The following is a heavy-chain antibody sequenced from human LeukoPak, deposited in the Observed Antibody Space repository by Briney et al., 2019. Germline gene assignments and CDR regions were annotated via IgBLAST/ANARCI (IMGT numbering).Heavy chain of an antibody. CDR2: IYSGGAT. J-gene: IGHJ4*02. D-gene: IGHD3-16*02. Sequence: GGSPRLSCAASGFTVISNLMTWVRQSPGRGLEWLSSIYSGGATYADSVKGRFTISRDHSNNSVSLQMTNLRVEDTAIYYCARGAYRISWPGIDYWGQGTLVTVSS. CDR3: ARGAYRISWPGIDY. V-gene: IGHV3-53*01. CDR1: GFTVISNL.